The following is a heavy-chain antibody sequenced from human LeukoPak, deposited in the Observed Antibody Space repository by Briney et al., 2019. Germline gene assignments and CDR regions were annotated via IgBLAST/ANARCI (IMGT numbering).Heavy chain of an antibody. CDR2: IIPILGIA. J-gene: IGHJ2*01. CDR1: GGTFSSYA. Sequence: ASVKVSCKASGGTFSSYAISWVRQARGQGLEWMGRIIPILGIAKYAQKFQGRVTVTADKSTSTAYMELSRLRSEDTAVYYCARDPLGVQGSSSWKFRHWYFDLWGRGILVTVSS. V-gene: IGHV1-69*04. D-gene: IGHD6-13*01. CDR3: ARDPLGVQGSSSWKFRHWYFDL.